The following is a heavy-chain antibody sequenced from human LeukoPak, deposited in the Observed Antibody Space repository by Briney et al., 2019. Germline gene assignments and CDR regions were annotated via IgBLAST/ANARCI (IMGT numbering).Heavy chain of an antibody. CDR1: GGTFSSYT. D-gene: IGHD3-3*01. CDR2: IIPILGIA. CDR3: ARDWGGLRFLEWSHKGYWFDP. V-gene: IGHV1-69*04. J-gene: IGHJ5*02. Sequence: SVKVSCKASGGTFSSYTISWVRQAPGQGLEWMGRIIPILGIANYAQKFQGRVTITADKSTSTAYMELSSLRPEDTAVYYCARDWGGLRFLEWSHKGYWFDPWGQGTLVTVSS.